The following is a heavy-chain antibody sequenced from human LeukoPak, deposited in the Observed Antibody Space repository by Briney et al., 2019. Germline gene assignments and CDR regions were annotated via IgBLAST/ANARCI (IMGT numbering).Heavy chain of an antibody. D-gene: IGHD2-15*01. V-gene: IGHV1-2*02. CDR2: INPNSGGT. J-gene: IGHJ6*03. CDR1: GYTFTGYY. CDR3: ARDSGRQLRGWGPYYYMDV. Sequence: ASVKVSCKASGYTFTGYYMHWVRQAPGQGLEWMGWINPNSGGTNYAQKFQGRVTMTRDTSISTAYMELSRLRSDDTAVYYCARDSGRQLRGWGPYYYMDVWGKGTTVTVSS.